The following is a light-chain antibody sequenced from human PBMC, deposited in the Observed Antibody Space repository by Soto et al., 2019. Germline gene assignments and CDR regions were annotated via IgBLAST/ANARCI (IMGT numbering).Light chain of an antibody. Sequence: QSALTQPASVSGSPGQSITISCTGTSSDVGGYDYVSWYQLHPGKAPKLMVFEVNNRPSGVPYRFSGSKSGNTASLTISGLQAEDEADYFCSSYSISTAYLFGTGTKVTVL. CDR3: SSYSISTAYL. CDR1: SSDVGGYDY. V-gene: IGLV2-14*01. J-gene: IGLJ1*01. CDR2: EVN.